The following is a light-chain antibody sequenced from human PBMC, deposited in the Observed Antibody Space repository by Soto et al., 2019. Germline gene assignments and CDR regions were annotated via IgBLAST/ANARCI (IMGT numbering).Light chain of an antibody. CDR2: EVR. J-gene: IGLJ3*02. Sequence: QSVLTQPASASGSPGQSITISCIGTSSDVGGFNYVSWYQQHPGKAPKLMIYEVRNRPSGVSSRFSGSKSGNTASLTISGLQAEDEADYYCSSYTSSSTLVFGGGTKLTVL. CDR1: SSDVGGFNY. CDR3: SSYTSSSTLV. V-gene: IGLV2-14*01.